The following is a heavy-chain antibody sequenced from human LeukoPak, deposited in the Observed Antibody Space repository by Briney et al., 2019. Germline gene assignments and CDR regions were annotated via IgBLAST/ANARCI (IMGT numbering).Heavy chain of an antibody. Sequence: GASVKVSCKASGGTFSSYAISWVRQAPGQGLEWMGGIIPIFGTANYAQKFQGRVTITADESTSTAYMELSSLRSEDTAVYYCARDTTYYYDSSGYYYSGHWGQGTLVTVSS. CDR2: IIPIFGTA. V-gene: IGHV1-69*13. CDR3: ARDTTYYYDSSGYYYSGH. D-gene: IGHD3-22*01. J-gene: IGHJ4*02. CDR1: GGTFSSYA.